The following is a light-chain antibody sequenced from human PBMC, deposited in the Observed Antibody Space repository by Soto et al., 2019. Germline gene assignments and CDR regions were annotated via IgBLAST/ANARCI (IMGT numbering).Light chain of an antibody. CDR3: QQYNNWPPDER. Sequence: MTQSPATLSVSPGERVPLSCRTSHSVNSHVAWYQQKPGQAPRLLIYDTSVRASGIPARFSGSGSGTEFTLTISDLHIEDYGVYDCQQYNNWPPDERFGQGTKVDSK. CDR1: HSVNSH. J-gene: IGKJ1*01. V-gene: IGKV3D-15*03. CDR2: DTS.